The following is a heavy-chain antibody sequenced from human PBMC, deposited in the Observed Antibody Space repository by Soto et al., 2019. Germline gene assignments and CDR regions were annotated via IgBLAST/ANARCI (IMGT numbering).Heavy chain of an antibody. CDR2: IIPIFGTA. V-gene: IGHV1-69*12. D-gene: IGHD6-19*01. Sequence: QVQLVQSGAEVKKPGSSVKVSCKASGGTFSSYAISWVRQAPGQGLEWMGGIIPIFGTANYAQKFQGRVTITADESTSTAYMELSSLRSEDTAVYYCARDPKIAVAGHYYYYSMDVWGQGTTVTVSS. CDR3: ARDPKIAVAGHYYYYSMDV. J-gene: IGHJ6*02. CDR1: GGTFSSYA.